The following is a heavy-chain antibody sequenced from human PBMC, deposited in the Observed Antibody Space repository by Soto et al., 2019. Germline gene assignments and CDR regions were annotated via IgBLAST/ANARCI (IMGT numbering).Heavy chain of an antibody. J-gene: IGHJ5*02. CDR2: IIPIFGTA. D-gene: IGHD3-10*02. CDR1: GDTFSSYA. CDR3: AKRGDYVRGWFDP. Sequence: QMQLVQSGSEVKKPGSSVKVSCKASGDTFSSYAIIWVRQAPGQGLEWVGTIIPIFGTANFAQKFQGRVMMTADESANISYMQLSNLTSEDTAVYYCAKRGDYVRGWFDPWGQGTLVTVSA. V-gene: IGHV1-69*18.